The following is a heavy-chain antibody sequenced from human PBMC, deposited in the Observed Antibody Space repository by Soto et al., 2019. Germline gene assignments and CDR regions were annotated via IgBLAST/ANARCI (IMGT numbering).Heavy chain of an antibody. CDR3: ARDSSSWSRQSHYYYGMDV. V-gene: IGHV1-69*06. J-gene: IGHJ6*02. D-gene: IGHD6-13*01. CDR2: IIPIFGTA. Sequence: SVKVSCKASGGTFSSYAISWVRQAPGQGLEWMGGIIPIFGTANYAQKFQGRVTITADKSTSTAYMELSSLRSEDTAVYYCARDSSSWSRQSHYYYGMDVWGQGTTVTVYS. CDR1: GGTFSSYA.